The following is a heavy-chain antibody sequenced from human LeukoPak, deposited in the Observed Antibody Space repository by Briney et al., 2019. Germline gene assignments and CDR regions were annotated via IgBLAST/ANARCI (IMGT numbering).Heavy chain of an antibody. Sequence: PGGSLRLSCAASGFTFSSYGMHWVRQDPGKGLEWVAVISYDGSNKYYADSVKGRFTISRDNSKNTLYLQMNSLRAEDTAVYYCANMGSFKTVPSDYWGQGTLVTVSS. V-gene: IGHV3-30*18. CDR2: ISYDGSNK. CDR1: GFTFSSYG. CDR3: ANMGSFKTVPSDY. D-gene: IGHD1-26*01. J-gene: IGHJ4*02.